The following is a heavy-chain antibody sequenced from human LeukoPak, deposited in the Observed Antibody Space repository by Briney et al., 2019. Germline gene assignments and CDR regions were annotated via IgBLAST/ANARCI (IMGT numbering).Heavy chain of an antibody. CDR3: ARGFNWNYSFDI. CDR1: GYTLTELS. CDR2: ISAYNGNT. J-gene: IGHJ3*02. D-gene: IGHD1-7*01. V-gene: IGHV1-18*01. Sequence: GASVKVSCKVSGYTLTELSMHWVRQAPGQGLEWMGWISAYNGNTNYAQKLQGRVTMTTDTSTSTAYMELRSLRSDDTAVYYCARGFNWNYSFDIWGQGTMVTVSS.